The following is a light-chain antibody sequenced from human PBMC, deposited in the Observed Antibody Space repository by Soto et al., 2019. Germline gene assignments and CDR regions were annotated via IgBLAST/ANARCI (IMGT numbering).Light chain of an antibody. V-gene: IGKV3-11*01. CDR1: QSVSSY. Sequence: EIVLTQSPATLSLSPGERATLSCRASQSVSSYLAWYQQEPGQAPRLLIYDASNRATGIPARFRGSGSGTDFTLTISSLEPEDFAVYYCQQRSNWPRMYTFGQGTKLEIK. CDR2: DAS. J-gene: IGKJ2*01. CDR3: QQRSNWPRMYT.